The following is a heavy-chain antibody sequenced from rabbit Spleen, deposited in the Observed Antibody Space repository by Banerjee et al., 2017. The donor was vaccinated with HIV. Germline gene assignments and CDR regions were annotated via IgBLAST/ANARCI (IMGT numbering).Heavy chain of an antibody. CDR3: AKRDIHGGTDAFNL. D-gene: IGHD4-2*01. CDR2: IYTDGSGDT. J-gene: IGHJ4*01. Sequence: QSLEESGGDLVKPGASLTLTCTASGFSFSSRYYMCWVRQAPGKGLEWIACIYTDGSGDTYAASWAKGRFTISKTSSTTVTLQMTSLTDADTATYFCAKRDIHGGTDAFNLWGPGTLVTVS. CDR1: GFSFSSRYY. V-gene: IGHV1S40*01.